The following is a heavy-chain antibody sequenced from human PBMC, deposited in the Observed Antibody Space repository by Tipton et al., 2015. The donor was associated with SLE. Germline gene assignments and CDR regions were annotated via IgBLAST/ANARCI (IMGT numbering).Heavy chain of an antibody. Sequence: TLSLTCTVSGGSISSGSYYWSWIRQPAGKGLEWIGYIYTSGSTNYNPSLKSRVTISVDTSKNQFSLNLNSVTAADTAVYYCARGPLLDLWGRGTLVTVSS. V-gene: IGHV4-61*09. CDR3: ARGPLLDL. J-gene: IGHJ2*01. D-gene: IGHD5/OR15-5a*01. CDR2: IYTSGST. CDR1: GGSISSGSYY.